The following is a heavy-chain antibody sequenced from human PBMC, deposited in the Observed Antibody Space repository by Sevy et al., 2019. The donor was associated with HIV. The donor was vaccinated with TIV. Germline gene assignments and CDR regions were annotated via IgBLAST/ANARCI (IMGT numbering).Heavy chain of an antibody. CDR1: GDSISSHNW. CDR2: IYHSGTT. J-gene: IGHJ5*02. V-gene: IGHV4-4*02. Sequence: SETLSLTCAVSGDSISSHNWWSWVRQPPGKGLEWIGEIYHSGTTNYNPSLRRRATILLDKPKNHFSLNMNSVTAADTAVYYCATVFYRRKANWFDTWGQGTLVTVSS. CDR3: ATVFYRRKANWFDT.